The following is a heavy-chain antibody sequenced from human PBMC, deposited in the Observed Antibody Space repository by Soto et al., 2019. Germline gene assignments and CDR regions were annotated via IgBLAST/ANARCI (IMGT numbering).Heavy chain of an antibody. CDR3: ASGFSGTAPIEY. Sequence: SVKVSCKASGGTFSSYAISWVRQAPGQGLEWMGGIIPIFGTANYAQKFQGRVTITADESTSTAYMELSSLRSEDTAVYHCASGFSGTAPIEYWDQGTLVNVST. CDR1: GGTFSSYA. J-gene: IGHJ4*02. D-gene: IGHD3-10*01. CDR2: IIPIFGTA. V-gene: IGHV1-69*13.